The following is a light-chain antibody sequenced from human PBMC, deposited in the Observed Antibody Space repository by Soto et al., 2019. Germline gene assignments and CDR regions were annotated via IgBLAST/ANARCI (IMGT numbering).Light chain of an antibody. CDR3: QQYCSSPWT. CDR1: QSVSSSY. CDR2: GAS. J-gene: IGKJ1*01. Sequence: EIVLTQSPGTLSLSPGERATLSYRASQSVSSSYLAWYQQKPGQAPRLLIYGASSRATGIPDRFSGSGSGTAVTLTISRLVPEDLAVYYCQQYCSSPWTFGQGTKVEIK. V-gene: IGKV3-20*01.